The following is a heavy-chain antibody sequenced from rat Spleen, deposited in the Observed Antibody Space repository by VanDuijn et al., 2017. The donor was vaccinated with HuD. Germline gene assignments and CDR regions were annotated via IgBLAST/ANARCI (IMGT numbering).Heavy chain of an antibody. D-gene: IGHD1-12*03. Sequence: EVQLVESGGGLVQPGRSLKLSCVASGFTFGVYGMHWIRQAPGKGLEWVASITNASGGTHYPDSVKGRFTISRDVAKSTLYLQMDSLRSEDTASYYCARHHYDGYYHGPVFGVMDAWGQGDSVTVSS. CDR2: ITNASGGT. CDR1: GFTFGVYG. V-gene: IGHV5-19*01. J-gene: IGHJ4*01. CDR3: ARHHYDGYYHGPVFGVMDA.